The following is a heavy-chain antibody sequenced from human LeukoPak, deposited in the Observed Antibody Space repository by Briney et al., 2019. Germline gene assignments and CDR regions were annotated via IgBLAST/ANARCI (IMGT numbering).Heavy chain of an antibody. CDR1: GITFKNYG. CDR2: TFYDGSTT. J-gene: IGHJ4*02. CDR3: AKDQAYYFSFADH. D-gene: IGHD2/OR15-2a*01. Sequence: GGSLRLSCGASGITFKNYGMHWVRQAPGKGLEWVAVTFYDGSTTHYADSVKGRFTISRDNSKKMVYLDMNSLRAEDTAVYYCAKDQAYYFSFADHWGRGTRVTVSS. V-gene: IGHV3-33*06.